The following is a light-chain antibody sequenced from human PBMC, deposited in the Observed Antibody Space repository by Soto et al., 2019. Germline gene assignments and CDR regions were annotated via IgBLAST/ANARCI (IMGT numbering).Light chain of an antibody. CDR2: GAS. J-gene: IGKJ2*01. CDR3: QQYDNSPYT. CDR1: QSVSSSN. V-gene: IGKV3-20*01. Sequence: VLTQSPGTLSLSPGERATLSCRASQSVSSSNLAWYQKKPGQAPRVLIYGASTRATGIPDRFSGSGSGTDFTLTISRLEPEDFAVYYCQQYDNSPYTCGQGTNLEIK.